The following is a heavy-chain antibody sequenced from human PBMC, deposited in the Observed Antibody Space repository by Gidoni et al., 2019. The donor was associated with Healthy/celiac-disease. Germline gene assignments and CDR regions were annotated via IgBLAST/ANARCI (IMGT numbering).Heavy chain of an antibody. J-gene: IGHJ2*01. CDR3: AKESRGYSSSWPPGYWYFDL. V-gene: IGHV3-30*18. D-gene: IGHD6-13*01. CDR1: GFTFSSYG. Sequence: GGPVVQPGRSLRLACADPGFTFSSYGMHWVRQAPGKGLEWVAVISYDGSNKYYADSVKGRFTISRDNSKNTLYLQMNSLRAEDTAVYYCAKESRGYSSSWPPGYWYFDLWGRGTLVTVSS. CDR2: ISYDGSNK.